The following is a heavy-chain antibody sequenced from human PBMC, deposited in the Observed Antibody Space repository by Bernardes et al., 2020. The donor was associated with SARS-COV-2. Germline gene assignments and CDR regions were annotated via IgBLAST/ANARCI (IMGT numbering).Heavy chain of an antibody. CDR3: AREKVGSGDY. CDR1: GFPFSSYW. Sequence: GSLRLSCAASGFPFSSYWMSLVRQAPGTGLGWVANIKQDGSEKYYVDSVKGRFTISRDNAKNSLYLQMNSLRAEDTAVYYCAREKVGSGDYWGQGTLVTVSS. J-gene: IGHJ4*02. D-gene: IGHD6-19*01. V-gene: IGHV3-7*01. CDR2: IKQDGSEK.